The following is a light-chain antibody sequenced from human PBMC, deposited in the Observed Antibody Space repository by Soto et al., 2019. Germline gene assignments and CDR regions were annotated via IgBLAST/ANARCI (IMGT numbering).Light chain of an antibody. CDR2: QDR. V-gene: IGLV3-1*01. CDR1: KLGDKY. Sequence: SYELTQPPSVSVSPGQTASITCSGDKLGDKYASWYQQKPGHSPVLVIYQDRMRPSGIPERFSGSNSGNTATLTISGTQAMDEADYYCQAWDSSSYVFGTGTKLTVL. J-gene: IGLJ1*01. CDR3: QAWDSSSYV.